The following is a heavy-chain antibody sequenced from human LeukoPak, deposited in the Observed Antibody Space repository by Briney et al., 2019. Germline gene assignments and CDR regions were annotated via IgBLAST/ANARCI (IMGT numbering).Heavy chain of an antibody. V-gene: IGHV1-18*01. D-gene: IGHD2-2*01. J-gene: IGHJ6*01. CDR2: ISAYNGNT. CDR3: ARDEACSSTSCPSYYYYYGMDV. Sequence: ASVKVSCKASGYTFTSYGISWVRQPPGQGLECMGWISAYNGNTNYAQKLQGRVTMTTDTSTSTAYMELRSLRSDDTAVYYCARDEACSSTSCPSYYYYYGMDVWGQGTTVTVSS. CDR1: GYTFTSYG.